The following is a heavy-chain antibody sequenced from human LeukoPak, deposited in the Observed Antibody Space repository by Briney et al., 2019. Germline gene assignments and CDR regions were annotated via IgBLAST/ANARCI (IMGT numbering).Heavy chain of an antibody. CDR2: ISWNSGSK. V-gene: IGHV3-9*01. CDR1: GFTFDDYA. D-gene: IGHD6-19*01. Sequence: GGSLRLSCAASGFTFDDYAMHWVRQAPGKGLEWVSGISWNSGSKGYADSVKGRFTISRDNAKNSLYLQMNSLRAEDTALYYCAKDSQWLVSGGSGYFDYWGQGTLVTVSS. CDR3: AKDSQWLVSGGSGYFDY. J-gene: IGHJ4*02.